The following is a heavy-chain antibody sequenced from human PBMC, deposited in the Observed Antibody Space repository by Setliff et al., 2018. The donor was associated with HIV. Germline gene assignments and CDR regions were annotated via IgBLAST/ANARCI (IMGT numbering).Heavy chain of an antibody. D-gene: IGHD6-19*01. CDR1: GASMSSGDYY. J-gene: IGHJ4*02. CDR3: ARERPQSHFFDY. Sequence: SETLSLTCTVSGASMSSGDYYWSWIRQPPGKGLEWIGYIYYSGNSYYNPSLKSRVALSVDTSKNQFSLSLRSVTAADTAVYFCARERPQSHFFDYWGQGTLVTVSS. CDR2: IYYSGNS. V-gene: IGHV4-30-4*02.